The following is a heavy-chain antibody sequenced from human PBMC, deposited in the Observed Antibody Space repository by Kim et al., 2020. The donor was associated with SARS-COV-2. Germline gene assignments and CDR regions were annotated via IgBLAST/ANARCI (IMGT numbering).Heavy chain of an antibody. D-gene: IGHD6-13*01. CDR3: ARGYIAAAGPFDP. V-gene: IGHV4-4*02. J-gene: IGHJ5*02. Sequence: YNPSLKSRVTISVDKSKNQFSLKLNSVTAADTAVYYCARGYIAAAGPFDPWGQGTLVTVSS.